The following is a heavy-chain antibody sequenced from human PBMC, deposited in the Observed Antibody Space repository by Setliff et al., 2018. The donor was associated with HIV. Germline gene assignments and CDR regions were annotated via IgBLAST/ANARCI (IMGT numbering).Heavy chain of an antibody. D-gene: IGHD2-2*01. Sequence: GGSLRLSCTASGFTFGDYAMSWVRQAPGKGLEWVGFIRSKAYGGTTEYAASVKGRFTISRDDSKSIAYLQMNSLKTEDTAVYYCTRVYPAAAQYAFEIWGQGTMVTVSS. CDR1: GFTFGDYA. V-gene: IGHV3-49*04. J-gene: IGHJ3*02. CDR2: IRSKAYGGTT. CDR3: TRVYPAAAQYAFEI.